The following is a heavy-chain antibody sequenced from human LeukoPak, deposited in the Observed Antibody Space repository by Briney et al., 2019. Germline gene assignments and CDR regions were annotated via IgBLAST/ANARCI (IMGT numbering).Heavy chain of an antibody. CDR3: ARETYNWKNNWFDP. CDR2: IYYSGST. D-gene: IGHD1-20*01. J-gene: IGHJ5*02. CDR1: GGFVSSPTYY. V-gene: IGHV4-61*01. Sequence: SETLSLTCTVSGGFVSSPTYYWSWVRQPPGKGLEWIGYIYYSGSTNYNPSLKSRVTISVDTSKNQFSLKLSSVTAADTAVYYCARETYNWKNNWFDPWGQGTLVTVSS.